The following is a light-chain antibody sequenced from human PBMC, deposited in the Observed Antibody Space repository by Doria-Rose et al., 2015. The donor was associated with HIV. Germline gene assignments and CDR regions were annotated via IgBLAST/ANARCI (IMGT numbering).Light chain of an antibody. J-gene: IGKJ1*01. CDR1: QSFSSTY. Sequence: LTQSPGTLSLSPGERATLSCRASQSFSSTYLAWYQQQPGQAPSLLIYDGSTRATGIPDRISASGSGTDFTLTINRLEPEDFALYYCHQYGTSWTFGQGTKVEI. CDR2: DGS. CDR3: HQYGTSWT. V-gene: IGKV3-20*01.